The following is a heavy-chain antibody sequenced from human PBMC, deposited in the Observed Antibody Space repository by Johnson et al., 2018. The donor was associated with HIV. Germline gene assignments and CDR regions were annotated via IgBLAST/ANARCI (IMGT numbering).Heavy chain of an antibody. Sequence: MLLVESGGGLVQPGGSLRLSCAASGFTFSSYDMHWVRKATGKGLEWVSAISGSGGSTYYADSVKGRFTISRDNSKNTRYLQMSSLSAEDKAVYYCAKDMRPVRGWGGGSYRGVRDAVDIWGQGTMVTVSS. V-gene: IGHV3-23*04. CDR2: ISGSGGST. D-gene: IGHD1-26*01. CDR1: GFTFSSYD. CDR3: AKDMRPVRGWGGGSYRGVRDAVDI. J-gene: IGHJ3*02.